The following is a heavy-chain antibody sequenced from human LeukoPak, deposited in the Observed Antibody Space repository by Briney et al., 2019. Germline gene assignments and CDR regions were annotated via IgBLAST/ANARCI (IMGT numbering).Heavy chain of an antibody. CDR3: ARAFDYAFDY. J-gene: IGHJ4*02. V-gene: IGHV3-11*04. CDR1: GFTFSDYY. Sequence: GGSLRLSCAASGFTFSDYYMTWIRQAPGKGLEWVSYITSSGSRTYYADSVKGRFTISRDNAKNSLYLQMNSLRAEDTAVYYCARAFDYAFDYWGQGTLVTVSS. D-gene: IGHD4-17*01. CDR2: ITSSGSRT.